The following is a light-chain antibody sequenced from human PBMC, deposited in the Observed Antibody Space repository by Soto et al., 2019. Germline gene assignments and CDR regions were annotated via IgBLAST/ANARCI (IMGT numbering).Light chain of an antibody. CDR2: GAS. CDR3: QQYSASHWT. CDR1: QSVVSRY. Sequence: IVLTQSPGTLSLSPGERATLSCRASQSVVSRYLAWYQQKPGQAPRLLIYGASSRAAGIPDRFRGSGPGTDFTITISRLEPEDFAVYYCQQYSASHWTFGQGTNVEIK. V-gene: IGKV3-20*01. J-gene: IGKJ1*01.